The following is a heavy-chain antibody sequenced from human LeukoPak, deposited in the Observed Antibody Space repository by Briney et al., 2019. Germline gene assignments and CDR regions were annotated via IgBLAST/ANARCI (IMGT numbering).Heavy chain of an antibody. CDR1: GDSFSSNSAA. CDR2: TYYRSKLYN. CDR3: ARSHCSSTSCYLVAAAVSLAEFDY. D-gene: IGHD2-2*01. V-gene: IGHV6-1*01. Sequence: QTLSLTCAISGDSFSSNSAAWNWVRQSPSRGLEWLGRTYYRSKLYNDYAVSVKSLITINQDTSKNQFSLQLNSVTPEDTAVYYCARSHCSSTSCYLVAAAVSLAEFDYWGQGTLVTVSS. J-gene: IGHJ4*02.